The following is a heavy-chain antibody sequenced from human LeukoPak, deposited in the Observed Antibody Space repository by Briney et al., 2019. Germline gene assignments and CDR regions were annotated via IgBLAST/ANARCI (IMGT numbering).Heavy chain of an antibody. CDR2: INHSGST. CDR3: ARDAAPYYYGSGIFRKNNWFDP. D-gene: IGHD3-10*01. CDR1: GGSFSGYY. Sequence: PSETLSLTCAVYGGSFSGYYWSWIRQPPGKGLEWIGEINHSGSTNYSPSLKSRVTISVDTSKNQFSLKLSSVTAADTAVYYCARDAAPYYYGSGIFRKNNWFDPWGQGTLVTVSS. V-gene: IGHV4-34*01. J-gene: IGHJ5*02.